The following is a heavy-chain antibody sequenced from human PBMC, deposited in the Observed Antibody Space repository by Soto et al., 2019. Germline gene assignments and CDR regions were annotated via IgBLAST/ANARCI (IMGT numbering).Heavy chain of an antibody. CDR3: AHRQSALALRHNWFDP. CDR2: IYWDDDK. D-gene: IGHD3-16*01. CDR1: GFSLSTSGVG. Sequence: GSGPTLVNPTQTLTLSCTFSGFSLSTSGVGVGWIRQPPGKALEWLALIYWDDDKRYSPSLKSRLTITKDTSKNQVVLTMTNMDPVDTGTYYCAHRQSALALRHNWFDPWGQGTLVTVSS. J-gene: IGHJ5*02. V-gene: IGHV2-5*02.